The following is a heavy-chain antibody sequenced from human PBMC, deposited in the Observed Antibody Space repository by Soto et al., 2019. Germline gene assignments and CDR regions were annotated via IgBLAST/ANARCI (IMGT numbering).Heavy chain of an antibody. CDR1: EPTFNTYV. CDR3: ARAFYSSGYYYVGPFDY. CDR2: ISYDGSNK. D-gene: IGHD3-22*01. V-gene: IGHV3-30-3*01. J-gene: IGHJ4*02. Sequence: GGSLRLSCAASEPTFNTYVMNWVRQAPGKGLEWVAVISYDGSNKYYADSVKGRFTISRDNSKNTLYLQMNSLRAEDTAVYYCARAFYSSGYYYVGPFDYWGQGTLVTVSS.